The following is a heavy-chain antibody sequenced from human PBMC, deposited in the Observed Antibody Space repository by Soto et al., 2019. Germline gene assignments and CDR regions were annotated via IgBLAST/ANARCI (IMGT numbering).Heavy chain of an antibody. CDR3: ARRWGDAFDF. D-gene: IGHD1-26*01. CDR1: GGSISSYY. Sequence: QVQLQESGPGLVKPSETLSLTCTVSGGSISSYYRSWIRQPPGKGLEWIGYNYYSRSTNYNPSLMSLVSISVDTSKNLFSLKLSSVAAAGTGVYYCARRWGDAFDFWGQGTIVTFSS. CDR2: NYYSRST. J-gene: IGHJ3*01. V-gene: IGHV4-59*01.